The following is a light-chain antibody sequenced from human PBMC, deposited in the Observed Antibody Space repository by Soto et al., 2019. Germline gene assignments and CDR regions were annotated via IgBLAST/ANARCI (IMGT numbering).Light chain of an antibody. CDR2: GAS. CDR1: QSVSSSY. V-gene: IGKV3-20*01. CDR3: QQYGSSRT. J-gene: IGKJ1*01. Sequence: EIVLTQSPGTLSLSPGERATLSCRASQSVSSSYLAWYQQKPGQAPRLLIYGASSRATVIQDRFSGSGSGTEFTLTISRLEPEDFAVYYCQQYGSSRTFGQGPKVEIK.